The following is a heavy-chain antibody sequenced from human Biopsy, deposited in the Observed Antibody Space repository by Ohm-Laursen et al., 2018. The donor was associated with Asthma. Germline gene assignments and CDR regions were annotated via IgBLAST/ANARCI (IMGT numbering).Heavy chain of an antibody. Sequence: SLRLSCTASGFTFSNYGMHWVRQAPGKGLDWVALISYDGSNDFYADSVKGRFTISRDNSKNTLYPQMNSLTFEDTAVYYCARDGPELPTELDYWGPGTLVTVSA. D-gene: IGHD1-14*01. CDR3: ARDGPELPTELDY. V-gene: IGHV3-30*03. J-gene: IGHJ4*02. CDR1: GFTFSNYG. CDR2: ISYDGSND.